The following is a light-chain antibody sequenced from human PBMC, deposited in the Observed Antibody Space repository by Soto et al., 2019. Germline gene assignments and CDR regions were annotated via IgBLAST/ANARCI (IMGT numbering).Light chain of an antibody. J-gene: IGKJ1*01. V-gene: IGKV3-11*01. CDR2: AVY. CDR3: QQRTNGLWT. Sequence: EIVLTQSPATLSLSPGERASLSCRASQKFTHYLAWYQQKPGQAPRLLIYAVYNRATGIPARFGGSGSATDFTLTISSLEPEDFAVYYCQQRTNGLWTFGQGTKVEIK. CDR1: QKFTHY.